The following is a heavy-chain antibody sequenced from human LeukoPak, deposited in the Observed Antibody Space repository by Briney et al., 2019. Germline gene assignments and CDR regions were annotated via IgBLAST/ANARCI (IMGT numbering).Heavy chain of an antibody. Sequence: GRSLRLSCAASGFTFSSYAMNWVRQAPGKGLEWVAFISYDGSNKYYADSVKGRFTISRDNPKNTLYLQMNSLRAEDTAVYYCASQGGLLWFGELSGGMDVWGQGTTVTVSS. CDR1: GFTFSSYA. J-gene: IGHJ6*02. D-gene: IGHD3-10*01. V-gene: IGHV3-30-3*01. CDR2: ISYDGSNK. CDR3: ASQGGLLWFGELSGGMDV.